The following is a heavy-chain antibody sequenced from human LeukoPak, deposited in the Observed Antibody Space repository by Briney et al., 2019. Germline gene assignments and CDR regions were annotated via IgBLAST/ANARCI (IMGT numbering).Heavy chain of an antibody. V-gene: IGHV4-39*01. CDR1: GGSISSGSYY. CDR2: IYYSGST. Sequence: SETLSLTCTVSGGSISSGSYYWGWIRQPPGKGLEWIGSIYYSGSTYYNPSLKSRVTIPVDTSKNQFSLKLSSVTAADTAVYYCARHQRIAVAGTDYFDYWGQGTLVTVSS. CDR3: ARHQRIAVAGTDYFDY. J-gene: IGHJ4*02. D-gene: IGHD6-19*01.